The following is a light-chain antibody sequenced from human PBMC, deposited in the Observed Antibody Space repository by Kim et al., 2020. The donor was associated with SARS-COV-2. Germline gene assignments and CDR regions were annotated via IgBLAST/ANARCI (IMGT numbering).Light chain of an antibody. CDR3: QQYNDWPPGDT. Sequence: SPGERATLSCRASQSVSNNLAWYQQNPGQAPSLVIYGASTRATGIPARFSGSGSGTEFTLTISSLQSEDFAVYYCQQYNDWPPGDTFGQGTKLEI. V-gene: IGKV3-15*01. J-gene: IGKJ2*01. CDR1: QSVSNN. CDR2: GAS.